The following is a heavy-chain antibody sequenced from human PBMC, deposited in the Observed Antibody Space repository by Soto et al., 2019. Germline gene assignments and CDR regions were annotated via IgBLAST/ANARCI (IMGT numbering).Heavy chain of an antibody. CDR1: EFTFSNYA. V-gene: IGHV3-23*01. CDR3: AKNPGYYYDSTGYHFDY. D-gene: IGHD3-22*01. J-gene: IGHJ4*02. Sequence: GGSLRLACAASEFTFSNYAMGCVPQAPGKGLEWVSAISYGGGTTYYADSVKGRFTISRDNSKNTLYLQMNSLRAEDTAVYYCAKNPGYYYDSTGYHFDYWGQGT. CDR2: ISYGGGTT.